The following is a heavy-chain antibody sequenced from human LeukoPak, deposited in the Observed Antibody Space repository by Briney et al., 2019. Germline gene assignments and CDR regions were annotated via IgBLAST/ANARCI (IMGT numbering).Heavy chain of an antibody. J-gene: IGHJ4*02. V-gene: IGHV3-30*18. CDR1: EFIFSSYW. Sequence: GGSLRLSCAASEFIFSSYWMSWVRQAPGKGLEWVAVISYDGSNKYYADSVKGRFTISRDNSKNTLYLQMNSLRAEDTAVYYCANMGYWGQGTLVTVSS. D-gene: IGHD3-10*01. CDR2: ISYDGSNK. CDR3: ANMGY.